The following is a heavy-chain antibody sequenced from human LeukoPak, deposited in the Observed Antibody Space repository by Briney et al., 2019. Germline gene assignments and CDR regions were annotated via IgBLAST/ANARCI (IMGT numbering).Heavy chain of an antibody. V-gene: IGHV3-23*01. D-gene: IGHD5-18*01. CDR2: ISGSGGST. CDR1: GFTFSSYA. Sequence: PGGSLRLSCAASGFTFSSYAMSWVRQAPGKGLEWGSAISGSGGSTYYADSVKGRFTISRDNSKNTLYLQMNSLRAEDTAVYYCAKEGYSYGYSYYYYYMDVWGKGTTVTVSS. J-gene: IGHJ6*03. CDR3: AKEGYSYGYSYYYYYMDV.